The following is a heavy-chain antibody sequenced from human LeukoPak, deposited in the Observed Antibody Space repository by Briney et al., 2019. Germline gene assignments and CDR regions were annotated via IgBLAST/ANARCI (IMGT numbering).Heavy chain of an antibody. D-gene: IGHD2-8*01. CDR2: IWYDGSNE. V-gene: IGHV3-33*08. CDR1: GFTFSSCG. J-gene: IGHJ6*02. CDR3: ARDACPNGVCHSTYGIDV. Sequence: GGSLRLSCAASGFTFSSCGMHWVRQAPGKGLEWVAIIWYDGSNEYYADSVKGRFTISRDNSKNTLFLQMNSLRAEDTAVYYCARDACPNGVCHSTYGIDVWGQGTTVTVSS.